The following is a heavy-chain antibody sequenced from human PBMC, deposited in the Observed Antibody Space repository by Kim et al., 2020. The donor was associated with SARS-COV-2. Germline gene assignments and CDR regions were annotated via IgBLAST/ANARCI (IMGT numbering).Heavy chain of an antibody. J-gene: IGHJ6*02. CDR1: GFTFSSYG. V-gene: IGHV3-33*08. CDR3: ARASYYYDSSGYYTPPYYYYGMDL. CDR2: IWYDGSNK. D-gene: IGHD3-22*01. Sequence: GGSLRLSCAASGFTFSSYGMHWVRQAPGKGLEWVAVIWYDGSNKYYADSVKGRFTISRDNSKNTLYLQMNSLSAEDTAVYYCARASYYYDSSGYYTPPYYYYGMDLWPQGTTVTVSS.